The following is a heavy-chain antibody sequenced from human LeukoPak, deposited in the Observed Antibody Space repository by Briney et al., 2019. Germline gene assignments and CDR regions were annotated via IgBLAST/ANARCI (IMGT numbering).Heavy chain of an antibody. Sequence: TGGSLRLSCAASGFIFRSYGMNWVRQAPGKGLEWVSGIYTNGRDTRCADAVKGRFTISRDNSKNTLYLQMNSLRAEDTAVYYCAKDREKYPNTLDYWGQGTLVTVSS. CDR2: IYTNGRDT. CDR3: AKDREKYPNTLDY. V-gene: IGHV3-23*05. J-gene: IGHJ4*02. D-gene: IGHD2-15*01. CDR1: GFIFRSYG.